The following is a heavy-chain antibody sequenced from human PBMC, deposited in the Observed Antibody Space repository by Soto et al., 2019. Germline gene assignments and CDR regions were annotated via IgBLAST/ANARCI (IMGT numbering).Heavy chain of an antibody. J-gene: IGHJ4*02. CDR1: GYTFTSYD. CDR3: ARSVGGANVNFDY. V-gene: IGHV1-8*01. Sequence: QVQLVQSGAEVRTPGASVKVSCKASGYTFTSYDINWVRQATGQGPEWMGWMNPDSGNTGYVQKLQGRVTMTRNTXISTAYMELSSLRSEDTAVYYCARSVGGANVNFDYWGQGTLVTVSS. D-gene: IGHD2-15*01. CDR2: MNPDSGNT.